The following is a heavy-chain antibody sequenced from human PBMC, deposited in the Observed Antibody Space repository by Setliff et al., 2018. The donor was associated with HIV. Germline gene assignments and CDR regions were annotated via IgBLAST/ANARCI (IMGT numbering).Heavy chain of an antibody. CDR1: GGSISSGSYF. CDR3: ARDAPWDSYGLDY. J-gene: IGHJ4*02. CDR2: IYTSGST. V-gene: IGHV4-61*02. Sequence: PSETLSLTCTVSGGSISSGSYFWTWIRQPAGKGLEWIGRIYTSGSTNYNPSLKIRVTISVDTSKNQFSLKRSSVTAADKAVYHCARDAPWDSYGLDYWGQGTLVTVSS. D-gene: IGHD5-18*01.